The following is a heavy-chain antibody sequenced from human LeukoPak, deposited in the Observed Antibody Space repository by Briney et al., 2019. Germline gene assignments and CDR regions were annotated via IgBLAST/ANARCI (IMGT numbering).Heavy chain of an antibody. CDR2: MNPNSGNT. V-gene: IGHV1-8*03. D-gene: IGHD2-2*01. CDR3: ARGKRYCSSTSCYDIDY. CDR1: GYTFTSYD. J-gene: IGHJ4*02. Sequence: ASVKVSCKASGYTFTSYDIKWVRQATGQGLEWMGWMNPNSGNTGYAQKFQGRVTITRNTSISTAYMELSSLRSEDTAVYYCARGKRYCSSTSCYDIDYWGQGTLVTVSS.